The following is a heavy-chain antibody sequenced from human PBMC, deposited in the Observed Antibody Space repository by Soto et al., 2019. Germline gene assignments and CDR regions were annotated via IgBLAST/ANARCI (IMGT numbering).Heavy chain of an antibody. J-gene: IGHJ6*02. CDR2: ISYDGSNK. CDR1: GFTFSSYG. D-gene: IGHD2-2*02. CDR3: AKAAEYCSSTSCYTDGYYYYYYGMDV. V-gene: IGHV3-30*18. Sequence: GGSLRLSCAASGFTFSSYGMHWARQAPGKGLEWVAVISYDGSNKYYADSVKGRFTISRDNSKNTLYLQMNSLRAEDTAVYYCAKAAEYCSSTSCYTDGYYYYYYGMDVWGQGTTVTVSS.